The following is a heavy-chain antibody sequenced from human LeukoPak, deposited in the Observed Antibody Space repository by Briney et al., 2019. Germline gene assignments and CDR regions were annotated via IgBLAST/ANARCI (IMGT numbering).Heavy chain of an antibody. CDR1: GFTFSSYT. CDR3: ASDETTKYDAFDI. D-gene: IGHD1-14*01. CDR2: ITSGGVNT. Sequence: GGSLRLSCAASGFTFSSYTMNWVRQAPGKGLEWVSSITSGGVNTYYATSVKGRFTISRDNSKNTLYLQLNSLRPEDTAVYYCASDETTKYDAFDIWGQGTMVTVSS. J-gene: IGHJ3*02. V-gene: IGHV3-21*01.